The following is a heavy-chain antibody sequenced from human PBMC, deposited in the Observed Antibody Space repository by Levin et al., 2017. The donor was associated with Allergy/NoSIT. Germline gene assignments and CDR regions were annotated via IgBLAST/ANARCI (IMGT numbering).Heavy chain of an antibody. CDR1: GYTFTSYY. CDR3: ARAKYYYGSGSPDNWFDP. Sequence: ASVKVSCKASGYTFTSYYMHWVRQAPGQGLEWMGIINCSGGSTSYAQKFQGRVTMTRDTSTSTVYMELSSLRSEDTAVYYCARAKYYYGSGSPDNWFDPWGQGTLVTVSA. V-gene: IGHV1-46*01. J-gene: IGHJ5*02. CDR2: INCSGGST. D-gene: IGHD3-10*01.